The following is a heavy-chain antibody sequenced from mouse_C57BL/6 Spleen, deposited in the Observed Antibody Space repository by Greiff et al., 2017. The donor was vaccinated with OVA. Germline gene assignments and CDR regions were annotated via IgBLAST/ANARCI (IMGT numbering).Heavy chain of an antibody. CDR3: ARSRVSFDY. J-gene: IGHJ2*01. CDR1: GYTFTNYW. CDR2: IYPSDSET. Sequence: QVQLQQPGAELVRPGSSVKLSCKASGYTFTNYWMDWVKQRPGQGLEWIGNIYPSDSETHYNQKFKDKATLTVDKSSSTAYMQLSSLTSEDSAVYYCARSRVSFDYWGQGTTLTVSS. V-gene: IGHV1-61*01.